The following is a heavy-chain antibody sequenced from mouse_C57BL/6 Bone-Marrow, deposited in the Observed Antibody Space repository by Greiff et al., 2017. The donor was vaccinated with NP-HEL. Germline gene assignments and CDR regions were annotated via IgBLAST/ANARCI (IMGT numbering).Heavy chain of an antibody. V-gene: IGHV1-69*01. CDR3: ASHYDGYCDY. CDR2: IDPSDSYT. D-gene: IGHD2-3*01. Sequence: QVQLKQPGAELVMPGASVKLSCKASGYTFTSYWMHWVKQRPGQGLEWIGEIDPSDSYTNYNQKFKGKSTLTVDKSSSTAYMQLSSLTSEDSAVYYCASHYDGYCDYWGQGTTLTVSS. J-gene: IGHJ2*01. CDR1: GYTFTSYW.